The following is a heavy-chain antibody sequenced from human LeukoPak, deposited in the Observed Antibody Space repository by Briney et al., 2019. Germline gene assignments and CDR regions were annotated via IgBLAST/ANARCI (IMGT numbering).Heavy chain of an antibody. CDR2: INSDGSTT. CDR1: GFTFSSYW. V-gene: IGHV3-74*01. J-gene: IGHJ4*02. D-gene: IGHD3-22*01. Sequence: GGSLRLSCAASGFTFSSYWMHWVRQAPGKGLVWVSRINSDGSTTSYAASVKGRFTISRDNAKNTVYLQMNSLRAEDTAVYYCARASGSGYSLFDYWGQGTLVTVSS. CDR3: ARASGSGYSLFDY.